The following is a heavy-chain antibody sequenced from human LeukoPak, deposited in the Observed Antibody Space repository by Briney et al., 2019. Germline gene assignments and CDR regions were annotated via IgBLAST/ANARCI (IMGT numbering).Heavy chain of an antibody. CDR2: IIPIFGTA. Sequence: GASVKVSCKASGGTFSSYAISWVRQAPGPGLEWMGGIIPIFGTANYAQKFQGRVTITADESTSTAYMELSSLRSEDTAVYYCARPLDGRITMIPGAFDIWGQGTMVTVSS. CDR3: ARPLDGRITMIPGAFDI. CDR1: GGTFSSYA. J-gene: IGHJ3*02. V-gene: IGHV1-69*01. D-gene: IGHD3-22*01.